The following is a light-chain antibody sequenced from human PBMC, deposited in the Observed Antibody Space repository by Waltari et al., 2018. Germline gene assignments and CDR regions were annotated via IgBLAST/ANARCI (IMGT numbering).Light chain of an antibody. V-gene: IGKV3-20*01. Sequence: EIVLSQSPGTLSLSPGERATLSCRASQSVATYLAWYQQKTGQAPRLLIYGASSMATGVPDRFSASGSGTDFSLTISSLEPEDFAVYYCQHYVRLPVTFGQGTKVEIK. CDR2: GAS. J-gene: IGKJ1*01. CDR1: QSVATY. CDR3: QHYVRLPVT.